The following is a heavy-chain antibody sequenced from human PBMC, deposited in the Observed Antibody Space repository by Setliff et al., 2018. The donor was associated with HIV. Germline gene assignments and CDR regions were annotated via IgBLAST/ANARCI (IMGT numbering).Heavy chain of an antibody. CDR3: ARGPPFAY. CDR1: GGSSIANTFA. Sequence: SETLSLTCSVSGGSSIANTFASTWIRQSPGKVLEYIGDVSYSGATMYTNYNPSLESRVTVSEDTSRHQFSLKLTSVTADDTGIYYCARGPPFAYWGQGLLVTVSS. V-gene: IGHV4-39*07. J-gene: IGHJ4*02. CDR2: VSYSGAT.